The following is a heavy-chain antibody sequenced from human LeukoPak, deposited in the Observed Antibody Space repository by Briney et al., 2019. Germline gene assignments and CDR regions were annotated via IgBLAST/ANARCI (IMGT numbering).Heavy chain of an antibody. D-gene: IGHD3-3*01. CDR3: ARGSPLLRFLEWLSRFDP. CDR1: GGSFSGYY. V-gene: IGHV4-34*01. J-gene: IGHJ5*02. Sequence: ASETLSLTCAVYGGSFSGYYWSWVRQPPGKGLEWIGEINHSGSTNYNPSLKSRVTISVDTSKNQFSLKLSSVTAADTAVYYCARGSPLLRFLEWLSRFDPWGQGTLVTVSS. CDR2: INHSGST.